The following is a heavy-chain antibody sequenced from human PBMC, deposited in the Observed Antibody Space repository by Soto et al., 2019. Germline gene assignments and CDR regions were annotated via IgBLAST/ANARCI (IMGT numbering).Heavy chain of an antibody. Sequence: GASVKVSCKASGYTFTSYDINWVRQATGQGLEWMGCLNPNSGNTGYAQKFQGRVTMTRNTSISTAYMELSSLRSEDTAVYYCARGRGGRNYGSGSRGYYYYYMDVWGKGTTVTVSS. CDR2: LNPNSGNT. J-gene: IGHJ6*03. CDR1: GYTFTSYD. D-gene: IGHD3-10*01. CDR3: ARGRGGRNYGSGSRGYYYYYMDV. V-gene: IGHV1-8*01.